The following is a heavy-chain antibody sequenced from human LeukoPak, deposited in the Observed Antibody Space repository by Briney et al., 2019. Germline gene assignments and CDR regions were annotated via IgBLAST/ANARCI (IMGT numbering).Heavy chain of an antibody. D-gene: IGHD6-19*01. J-gene: IGHJ4*02. Sequence: GGSLRLSCATSGFTFGSHTMHWVRQAPGKGLEWVGFIEASSHGGTTEYAASVKGRFTISRDDSKSIAHLQMNSLKTDDTAVYYCTRDPGDTDGWYYFDYWGQGTLVTVSS. V-gene: IGHV3-49*04. CDR1: GFTFGSHT. CDR3: TRDPGDTDGWYYFDY. CDR2: IEASSHGGTT.